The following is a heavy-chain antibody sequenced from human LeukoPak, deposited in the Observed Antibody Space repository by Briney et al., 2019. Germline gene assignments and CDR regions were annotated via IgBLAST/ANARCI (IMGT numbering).Heavy chain of an antibody. CDR3: ARELITKADAFDI. CDR2: FYARGNT. V-gene: IGHV4-4*07. CDR1: GGSISNYY. J-gene: IGHJ3*02. Sequence: PSETLSLTCNVSGGSISNYYWNWIRQPAGKGLEWIGRFYARGNTNYNPSLKSRVTMSVDTSKNQLSLKLTSATAADTAVYYCARELITKADAFDIWGQGTMVTVSS. D-gene: IGHD1-20*01.